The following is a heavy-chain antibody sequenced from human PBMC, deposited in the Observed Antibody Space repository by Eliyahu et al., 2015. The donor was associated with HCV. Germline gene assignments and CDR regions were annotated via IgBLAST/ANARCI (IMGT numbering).Heavy chain of an antibody. Sequence: QVQLQQWGAGLLKPSETLSLTCAVYGGSFSGYYWSWIRXPPGKGLEWIGEINHSGRTNYNPSPKSRVTISVDTPKNQFSLKLSSVTAADTAVYYCARGNVGCSSTSCYARRRHYYGMDVWGQGTTVTVSS. D-gene: IGHD2-2*01. CDR2: INHSGRT. V-gene: IGHV4-34*01. J-gene: IGHJ6*02. CDR1: GGSFSGYY. CDR3: ARGNVGCSSTSCYARRRHYYGMDV.